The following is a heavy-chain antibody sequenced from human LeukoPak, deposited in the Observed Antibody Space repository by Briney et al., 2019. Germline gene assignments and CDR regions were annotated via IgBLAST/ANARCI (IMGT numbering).Heavy chain of an antibody. CDR2: IYYSGST. J-gene: IGHJ4*02. V-gene: IGHV4-59*08. D-gene: IGHD3-22*01. Sequence: SETLSLTCTVSGGSISGYYWSWIRQPPGKGLECIGYIYYSGSTNYNPSLKSPVTISVDTSRDQFSLKLTSVTAADTAVYYCAKVSGSDSSGYYWGFEYWGQGILVTVSS. CDR3: AKVSGSDSSGYYWGFEY. CDR1: GGSISGYY.